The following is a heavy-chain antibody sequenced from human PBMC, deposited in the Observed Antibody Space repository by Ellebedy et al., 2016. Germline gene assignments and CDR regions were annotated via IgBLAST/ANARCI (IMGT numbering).Heavy chain of an antibody. V-gene: IGHV3-30-3*01. CDR2: ISYDGSNK. CDR1: GFTFSSYA. Sequence: GESLKISCAASGFTFSSYAMHWVRQAPGKGLEWVAVISYDGSNKYYADSVKGRFTISRDNSKNTVYLQMNSLRAEDTAVYYCARYCSSTTCFGFDAFDIWGQGTMVTVSS. J-gene: IGHJ3*02. D-gene: IGHD2/OR15-2a*01. CDR3: ARYCSSTTCFGFDAFDI.